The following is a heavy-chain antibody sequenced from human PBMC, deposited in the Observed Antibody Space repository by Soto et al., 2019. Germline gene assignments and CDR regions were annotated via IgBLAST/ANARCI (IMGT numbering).Heavy chain of an antibody. V-gene: IGHV4-31*03. Sequence: QVQLQESGPGLVRPSQTLSLTCTVSGGSINSGDSYWNWIRQHPEKGLEWIGYINYRGSTFYNPSLKSRIIISVDTSKNQSALSMSSVTAADTSVYCCARDAPGVAPYWGQGTLVTVSS. J-gene: IGHJ4*02. D-gene: IGHD2-15*01. CDR3: ARDAPGVAPY. CDR2: INYRGST. CDR1: GGSINSGDSY.